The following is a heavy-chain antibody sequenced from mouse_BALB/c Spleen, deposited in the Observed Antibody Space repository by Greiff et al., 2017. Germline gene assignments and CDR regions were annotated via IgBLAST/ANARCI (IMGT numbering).Heavy chain of an antibody. CDR2: IYPYNGGT. CDR1: GYTFTDYN. J-gene: IGHJ3*01. V-gene: IGHV1S29*02. CDR3: ARGPGEGFAY. Sequence: EVQLQQSGPELVKPGASVKISCKASGYTFTDYNMHWVKQSHGKSLEWIGYIYPYNGGTGYNQKFKSKATLTVDNSSSTAYMELRSLTSEDSAVYYCARGPGEGFAYWGQGTLVTVSA.